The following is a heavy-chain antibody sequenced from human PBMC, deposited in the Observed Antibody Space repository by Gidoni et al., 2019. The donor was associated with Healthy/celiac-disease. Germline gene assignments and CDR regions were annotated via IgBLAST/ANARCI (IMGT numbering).Heavy chain of an antibody. CDR1: GFTFSSYS. D-gene: IGHD3-10*01. Sequence: EVQLVESGGGLVKPGGSLRLSCAASGFTFSSYSMNWVRQAPGTGLGWVSSISSISSYIYYADSVKGRFTISRDNAKNSLYLQMNSLRAEDTAVYYCARDDAYGSGSYPPLDYWGQGTLVTVSS. CDR2: ISSISSYI. CDR3: ARDDAYGSGSYPPLDY. V-gene: IGHV3-21*01. J-gene: IGHJ4*02.